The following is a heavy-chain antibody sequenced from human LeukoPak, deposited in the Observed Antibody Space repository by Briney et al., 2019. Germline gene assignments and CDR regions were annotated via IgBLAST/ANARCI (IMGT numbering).Heavy chain of an antibody. CDR2: IYTSGST. V-gene: IGHV4-4*07. D-gene: IGHD3-10*01. CDR3: ASHYYGSGSFDY. J-gene: IGHJ4*02. CDR1: GGSISSYY. Sequence: SETLSLTCTVSGGSISSYYWSWIRQPAGKGLEWIGRIYTSGSTKYNPSLKSRVTMSVDTSKNQFSLKLSSVTAADTAVYYCASHYYGSGSFDYCGQGTLVTVSS.